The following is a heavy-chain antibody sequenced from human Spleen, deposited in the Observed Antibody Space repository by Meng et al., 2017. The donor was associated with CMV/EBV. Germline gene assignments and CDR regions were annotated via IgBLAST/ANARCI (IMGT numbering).Heavy chain of an antibody. CDR1: ELTLRRFG. J-gene: IGHJ4*02. D-gene: IGHD6-19*01. CDR3: ARGRTAMAGNDY. CDR2: KWFDGNRK. Sequence: AGSELTLRRFGIGWFRQAPGKGLDWVAPKWFDGNRKHYADSVKGRFAITRDNSKNTLYLQMNSLRAEDTAVYYCARGRTAMAGNDYWGQGTLVTVSS. V-gene: IGHV3-33*01.